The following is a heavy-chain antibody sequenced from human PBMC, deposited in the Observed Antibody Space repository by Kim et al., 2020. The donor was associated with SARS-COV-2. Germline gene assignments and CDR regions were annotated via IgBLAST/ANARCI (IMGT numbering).Heavy chain of an antibody. CDR3: AKDLNRDTIFGVAPGFDY. D-gene: IGHD3-3*01. J-gene: IGHJ4*02. Sequence: GGSLRLSCAASGFTFSSYGMHWVRQAPGKGLEWVAVIWYDGSNKYYADSVKGRFTISRDNSKNTLYLQMNSLIAEDTAVYYCAKDLNRDTIFGVAPGFDYWGQGTLVTVSS. V-gene: IGHV3-33*06. CDR2: IWYDGSNK. CDR1: GFTFSSYG.